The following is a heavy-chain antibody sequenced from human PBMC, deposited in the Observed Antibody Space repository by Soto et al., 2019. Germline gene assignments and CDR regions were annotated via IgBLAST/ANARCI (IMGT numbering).Heavy chain of an antibody. D-gene: IGHD5-18*01. CDR3: ARSVTDTARYFDL. Sequence: QVQLQESGPGLVKPSQTLSLTCTVSGGSISSGGYYWSWIRQHPGKGLEWIGYIYYSGSTYYNPSLKSRVTMSVDTSKNQFSLKLSSVTAADTAVYYCARSVTDTARYFDLWGRGTLVTVSS. CDR2: IYYSGST. V-gene: IGHV4-31*03. CDR1: GGSISSGGYY. J-gene: IGHJ2*01.